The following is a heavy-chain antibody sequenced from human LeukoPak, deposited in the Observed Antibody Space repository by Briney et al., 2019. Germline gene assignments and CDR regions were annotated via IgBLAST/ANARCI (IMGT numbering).Heavy chain of an antibody. Sequence: GGSLRLSCAASRFTFSIYWMSLGRQAPGKGLEWVANINQDGSEKYYVDSVKGRFIISRDNAKNSLYLQMNSLRAEDTAVYFCARDPSLVAPPYWGQGTLVTVSS. D-gene: IGHD2-8*02. CDR3: ARDPSLVAPPY. J-gene: IGHJ4*02. CDR2: INQDGSEK. V-gene: IGHV3-7*01. CDR1: RFTFSIYW.